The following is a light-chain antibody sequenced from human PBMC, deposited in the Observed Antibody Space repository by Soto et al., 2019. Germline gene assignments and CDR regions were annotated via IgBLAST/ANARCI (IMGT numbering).Light chain of an antibody. CDR2: GST. Sequence: QSVLTQPRSVSGSPGQSVTISCTGTSSDVGRFEYVSWYQQHPGEAPKLLIVGSTIRPSGVPDRFSASTSGTSASLAITGLQAEDEGDYYCQSYDSTLSARYVFGTGTKVTVL. V-gene: IGLV2-11*01. CDR3: QSYDSTLSARYV. CDR1: SSDVGRFEY. J-gene: IGLJ1*01.